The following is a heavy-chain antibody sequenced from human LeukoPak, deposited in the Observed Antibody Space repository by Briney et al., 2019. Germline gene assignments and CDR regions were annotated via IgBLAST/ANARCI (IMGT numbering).Heavy chain of an antibody. CDR3: ARYYSYYYGSGSYYRNAFDI. CDR1: GGSISSSSYY. Sequence: PSETLSLTCTVSGGSISSSSYYWGWIRQPPGKGLEWIGSIYYSGSTYYHPSLKSRVTISVDTSKTQFSLKLSSVTAADTAVYYCARYYSYYYGSGSYYRNAFDIWGQGTMVTVSS. D-gene: IGHD3-10*01. CDR2: IYYSGST. V-gene: IGHV4-39*01. J-gene: IGHJ3*02.